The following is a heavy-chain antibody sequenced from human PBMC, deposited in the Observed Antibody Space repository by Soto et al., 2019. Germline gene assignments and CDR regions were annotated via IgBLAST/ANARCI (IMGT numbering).Heavy chain of an antibody. D-gene: IGHD3-9*01. J-gene: IGHJ4*02. Sequence: QVQLVESGGGVVQPGRSLRLSCAASGFTFSSYGMQWVRQAPGKGLEWVAVIWYDGSNRYYADSVKGRFTISRDNSKNTLYLQMNSLRAEDTAVYYCAGTLRYFDWLPPDYWGQGTLVTVSS. CDR3: AGTLRYFDWLPPDY. CDR2: IWYDGSNR. CDR1: GFTFSSYG. V-gene: IGHV3-33*01.